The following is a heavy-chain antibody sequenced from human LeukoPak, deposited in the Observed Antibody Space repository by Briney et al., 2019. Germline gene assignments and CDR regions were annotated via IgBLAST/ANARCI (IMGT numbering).Heavy chain of an antibody. D-gene: IGHD3-22*01. V-gene: IGHV4-34*01. CDR2: INHSGST. CDR3: ARGVTITMIVVVTPYYFDY. Sequence: SETLSLTCAVYGVSFSGYYWSWIRQPPGKGLEWIGEINHSGSTNYNPSLKSRVTISVDTSKNQFSLKLSSVTAADTAVYYCARGVTITMIVVVTPYYFDYWGQGTLVTVSS. CDR1: GVSFSGYY. J-gene: IGHJ4*02.